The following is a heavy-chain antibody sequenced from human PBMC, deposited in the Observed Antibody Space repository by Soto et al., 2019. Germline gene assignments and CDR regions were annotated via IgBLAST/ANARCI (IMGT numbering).Heavy chain of an antibody. CDR2: INPRSGDT. V-gene: IGHV1-2*06. D-gene: IGHD1-26*01. J-gene: IGHJ5*02. CDR3: GRDGVGATPLGWFDP. Sequence: QVQLVQSGAEVKKPGASVKVSCKASGYTFIGYYIHWVRQAPGQGLEWMGRINPRSGDTTYAQKFQGRLIMTRDTYISTAYMELSSLRSDDTAVYYCGRDGVGATPLGWFDPWGQGSLVTVSS. CDR1: GYTFIGYY.